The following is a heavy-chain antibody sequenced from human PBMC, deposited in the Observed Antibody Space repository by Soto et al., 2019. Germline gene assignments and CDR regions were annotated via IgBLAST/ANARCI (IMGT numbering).Heavy chain of an antibody. D-gene: IGHD1-1*01. V-gene: IGHV3-23*01. CDR3: AKFGMATTKRSPPYYIDY. CDR1: GFTFSSYA. Sequence: EVQVLESGGGLVQPGGSLRLSCAASGFTFSSYAMSWVHQAPGKGLEWVSSISGSGGGTYYADSVKGRFTFSRDNSKNTLYLQMNSLRAEDTAVYYCAKFGMATTKRSPPYYIDYWGQGALVTVSS. CDR2: ISGSGGGT. J-gene: IGHJ4*02.